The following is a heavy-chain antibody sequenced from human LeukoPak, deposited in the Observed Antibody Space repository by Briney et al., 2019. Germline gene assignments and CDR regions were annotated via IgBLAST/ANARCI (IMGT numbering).Heavy chain of an antibody. V-gene: IGHV1-2*02. J-gene: IGHJ4*02. D-gene: IGHD1-1*01. CDR2: INPNNGGT. CDR1: GYSFTVYY. Sequence: ASVTVSCKASGYSFTVYYMHWVRQAPGQGLEWMGWINPNNGGTNYAQKFQDRVTMTRDTSISTAYMELSRLRSDDTAVYYCASPGTRRYFDYWGQGTLVTVSS. CDR3: ASPGTRRYFDY.